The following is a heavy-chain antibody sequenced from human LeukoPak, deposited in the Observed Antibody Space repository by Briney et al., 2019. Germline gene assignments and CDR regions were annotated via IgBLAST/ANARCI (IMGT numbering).Heavy chain of an antibody. CDR1: GFTFGDYA. V-gene: IGHV3-49*03. CDR3: SRDFQRSDYYPLTHLDH. D-gene: IGHD4-17*01. Sequence: PGGSLRLSCTASGFTFGDYAMSWFRQAPGKGLEWVGFIRSKAYGGTTEYAASVKGRFTVSRDDSKSIAYLQMNSLKTEDTAVYYCSRDFQRSDYYPLTHLDHWGQGILVTVSS. J-gene: IGHJ4*02. CDR2: IRSKAYGGTT.